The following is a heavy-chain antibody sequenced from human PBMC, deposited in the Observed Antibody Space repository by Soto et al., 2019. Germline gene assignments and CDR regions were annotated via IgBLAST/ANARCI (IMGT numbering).Heavy chain of an antibody. D-gene: IGHD6-19*01. J-gene: IGHJ5*01. CDR2: ISDSGGST. V-gene: IGHV3-23*01. CDR1: GFTFSSFA. CDR3: AKEPSSSLISSGSGWFAY. Sequence: GGSLRLSCAASGFTFSSFAMGWVRQAPGKGLEWVSGISDSGGSTYYADSVKGRFTISRDNSENTLYLQMNSLRAEDTAVYFCAKEPSSSLISSGSGWFAYWGQGTLVTVSS.